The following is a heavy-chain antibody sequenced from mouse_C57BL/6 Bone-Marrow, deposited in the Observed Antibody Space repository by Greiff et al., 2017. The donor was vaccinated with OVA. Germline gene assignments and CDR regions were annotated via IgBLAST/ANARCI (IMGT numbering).Heavy chain of an antibody. CDR1: GYTFTSYG. Sequence: VMLVESGAELARPGASVKLSCKASGYTFTSYGISWVKQRTGQGLEWIGEIYPRSGNTYYNEKFKGKATLTADKSSSTAYMELRSLTSEDSAVYFCALTGAWFAYWGQGTLVTVSA. CDR2: IYPRSGNT. V-gene: IGHV1-81*01. CDR3: ALTGAWFAY. J-gene: IGHJ3*01. D-gene: IGHD4-1*01.